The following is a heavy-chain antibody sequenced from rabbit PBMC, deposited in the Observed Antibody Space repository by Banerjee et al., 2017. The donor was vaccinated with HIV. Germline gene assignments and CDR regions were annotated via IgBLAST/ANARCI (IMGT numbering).Heavy chain of an antibody. CDR3: ARRDNAYVDAPNL. V-gene: IGHV1S45*01. D-gene: IGHD6-1*01. Sequence: QQQLEESGGGLVKPGGTLTLTCKASGIDFSSSYYMCWVRQAPGKGLELIACIRNSSAIGYATWAKGRFTISKTSSTTVTLQMTSLTAADTATYFCARRDNAYVDAPNLWGPGTLVTVS. CDR1: GIDFSSSYY. J-gene: IGHJ4*01. CDR2: IRNSSAI.